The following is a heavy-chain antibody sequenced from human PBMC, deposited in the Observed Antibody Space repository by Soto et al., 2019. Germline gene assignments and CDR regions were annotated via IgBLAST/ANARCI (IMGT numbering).Heavy chain of an antibody. CDR1: GYTFTSYF. V-gene: IGHV1-18*01. J-gene: IGHJ3*02. CDR3: ARTESSSEVPLDI. CDR2: ISAYNGNT. Sequence: ASVKXSCNASGYTFTSYFISWVRQAPGQGLEWMGWISAYNGNTNYAQKLQGRVTMTTDTSTSTAYMELRSLRSDDTAVYYCARTESSSEVPLDIWGQGTMVTVSS.